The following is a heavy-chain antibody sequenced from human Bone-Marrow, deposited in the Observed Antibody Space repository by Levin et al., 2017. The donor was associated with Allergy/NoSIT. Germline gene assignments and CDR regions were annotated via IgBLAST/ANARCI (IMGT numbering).Heavy chain of an antibody. CDR3: AKRGEVVVAATPYYFDY. D-gene: IGHD2-15*01. J-gene: IGHJ4*02. CDR2: ISGSGGST. V-gene: IGHV3-23*01. Sequence: GGSLRLSCAASGFTFSSYAMSWVRQAPGKGLEWVSAISGSGGSTYYADSVKGRFTISRDNSKNTLYLQMNSLRAEDTAVYYCAKRGEVVVAATPYYFDYWGQGTLVTVSS. CDR1: GFTFSSYA.